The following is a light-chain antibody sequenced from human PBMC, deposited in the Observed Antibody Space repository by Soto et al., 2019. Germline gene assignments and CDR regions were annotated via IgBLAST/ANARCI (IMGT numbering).Light chain of an antibody. V-gene: IGKV3-20*01. J-gene: IGKJ1*01. CDR3: QQYGGSPRT. CDR2: AAS. CDR1: QSVSSSY. Sequence: EIVLTQSPGTLSLSQGERATLSCRASQSVSSSYLAWYQQKPGQAPRVLIFAASSRATGIPDRFSGSGSGTDFTLTISRLEPEDFAVYYCQQYGGSPRTFGQGTKV.